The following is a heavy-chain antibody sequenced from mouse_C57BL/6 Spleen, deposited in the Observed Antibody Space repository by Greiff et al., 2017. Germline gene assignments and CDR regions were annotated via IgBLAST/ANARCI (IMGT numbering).Heavy chain of an antibody. V-gene: IGHV1-82*01. CDR1: GYAFSSSW. CDR3: ARGNGTGSSYAMDY. D-gene: IGHD1-1*01. CDR2: IYPGDGDT. Sequence: VQLQESGPELVKPGASVKISCKASGYAFSSSWMNWVKQRPGKGLEWIGRIYPGDGDTNYNGKFKGKATLTADKSSSTAYMQLSSLTSEDSAVYFCARGNGTGSSYAMDYWGKGTSVTVSS. J-gene: IGHJ4*01.